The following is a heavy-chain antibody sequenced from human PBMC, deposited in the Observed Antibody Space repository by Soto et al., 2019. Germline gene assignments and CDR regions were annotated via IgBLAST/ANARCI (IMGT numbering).Heavy chain of an antibody. Sequence: LGESLKISCKASGYSFTTYWIGWVRQMPGKGLEWMGIIYPGDSDTRYSPSFQGQVTISADKSISTAYLQWSSLKASDTAMYYCARHRVGARFGAFDIWGQGTMVTVSS. V-gene: IGHV5-51*01. CDR1: GYSFTTYW. CDR2: IYPGDSDT. J-gene: IGHJ3*02. D-gene: IGHD1-26*01. CDR3: ARHRVGARFGAFDI.